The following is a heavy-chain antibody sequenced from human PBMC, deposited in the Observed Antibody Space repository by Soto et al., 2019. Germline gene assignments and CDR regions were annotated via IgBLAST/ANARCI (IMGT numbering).Heavy chain of an antibody. CDR1: GFSLSTSGMC. V-gene: IGHV2-70*11. CDR3: ARIQFYYDNSSDKSLNAFDV. CDR2: IDWDDDK. J-gene: IGHJ3*01. D-gene: IGHD3-22*01. Sequence: SGPTLVNPTQTLTLTCTFSGFSLSTSGMCVSWIRQPPGKALEWLARIDWDDDKYYSTSLKTRLTISKDTSKNQVVLTMTNMEAEDTAVYYCARIQFYYDNSSDKSLNAFDVWGQGTMVTVSS.